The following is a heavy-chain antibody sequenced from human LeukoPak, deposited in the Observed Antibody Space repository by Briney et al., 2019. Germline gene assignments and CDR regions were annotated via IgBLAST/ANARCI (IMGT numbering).Heavy chain of an antibody. Sequence: GGSLRLSCAASGFTFSNYAMSWVRQSPGKGLEWVSMVIGSVASTFYADSVKGRFTISRDNSKNTLYLQMNSLRAEDTAVYYCAKGGYDYIEVGYFDYWGQGTLVTVSS. V-gene: IGHV3-23*01. CDR3: AKGGYDYIEVGYFDY. CDR1: GFTFSNYA. CDR2: VIGSVAST. J-gene: IGHJ4*02. D-gene: IGHD5-12*01.